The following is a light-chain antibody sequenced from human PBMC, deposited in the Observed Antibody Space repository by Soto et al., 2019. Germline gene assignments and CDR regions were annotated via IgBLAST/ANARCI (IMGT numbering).Light chain of an antibody. CDR2: GAS. CDR3: QQGHNWPLT. V-gene: IGKV3-15*01. J-gene: IGKJ2*01. Sequence: EIVMTQSPATLSLSPGERAALSCRASQRINSELAWYQQKPGQPPRLLIYGASTRATGVPARFTGRESGSEFTLTTSGLQSEDFAVYYCQQGHNWPLTFGQGTRLEI. CDR1: QRINSE.